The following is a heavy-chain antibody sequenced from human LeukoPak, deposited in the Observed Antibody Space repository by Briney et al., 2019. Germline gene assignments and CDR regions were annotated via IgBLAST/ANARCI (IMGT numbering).Heavy chain of an antibody. CDR3: ARDPAENYYDSSGTDY. Sequence: GGSLRLSCAASGFTLSSYSMNWVRQAPGKGLEWVSYISSSSSTIYYADSVKGRFTISRDNAKNSLYLQMNSLRDEDTAVYYCARDPAENYYDSSGTDYWGQGTLVTVSS. CDR1: GFTLSSYS. D-gene: IGHD3-22*01. J-gene: IGHJ4*02. CDR2: ISSSSSTI. V-gene: IGHV3-48*02.